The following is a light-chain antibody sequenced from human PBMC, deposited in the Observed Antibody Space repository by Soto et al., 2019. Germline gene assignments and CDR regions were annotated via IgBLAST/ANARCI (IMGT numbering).Light chain of an antibody. CDR3: QQYDTLSFT. CDR2: DAS. J-gene: IGKJ3*01. CDR1: QDISNY. V-gene: IGKV1-33*01. Sequence: DIQMTQSPSSLSASVGDRVTITCQASQDISNYLNWYQQKLGKAPKLLIYDASNLEPGVPSRFSGSGSGSEFIFTISSLQPEDIGTYYCQQYDTLSFTFGPGTKVDIK.